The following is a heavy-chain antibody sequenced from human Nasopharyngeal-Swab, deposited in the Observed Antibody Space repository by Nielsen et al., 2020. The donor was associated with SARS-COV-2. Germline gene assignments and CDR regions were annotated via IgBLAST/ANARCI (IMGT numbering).Heavy chain of an antibody. J-gene: IGHJ6*02. CDR2: IIPIFGTA. D-gene: IGHD2-15*01. V-gene: IGHV1-69*13. CDR3: ARDRNFVVVVAATLSDYYGMDV. Sequence: SVKVSCKASGGTFSSYAISWVRQAPGQGLEWMGGIIPIFGTANCAQKFQGRVTITADESTSTAYMELSSLRSEDTAVYYCARDRNFVVVVAATLSDYYGMDVWGQGTTVTVSS. CDR1: GGTFSSYA.